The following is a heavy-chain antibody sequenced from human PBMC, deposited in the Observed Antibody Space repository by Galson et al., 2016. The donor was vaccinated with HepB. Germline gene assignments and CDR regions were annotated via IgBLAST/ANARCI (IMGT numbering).Heavy chain of an antibody. D-gene: IGHD5-18*01. CDR3: GTETAMLIGNDY. J-gene: IGHJ4*02. CDR1: GYTFTNYA. Sequence: SVKVSCKASGYTFTNYAIYWVRQAPGQGLEWMGWITAYDGNTNYAQNLQGRITLTTDTSTSTAYMELRSLRSDDTAVYYYGTETAMLIGNDYWGQGTLVTVSS. V-gene: IGHV1-18*04. CDR2: ITAYDGNT.